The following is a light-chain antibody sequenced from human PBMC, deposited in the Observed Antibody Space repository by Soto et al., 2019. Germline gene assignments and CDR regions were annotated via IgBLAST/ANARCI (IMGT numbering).Light chain of an antibody. J-gene: IGKJ1*01. CDR2: GAS. Sequence: RRVRESPATLALSPKERATLSCRASQTVNNNVAWYQMKDGQVPRLLIYGASTRATDIPARFSGSGSGTEFTLTISSLQSEDFAEYHCQQYNNWPQTSGQGTTA. V-gene: IGKV3-15*01. CDR1: QTVNNN. CDR3: QQYNNWPQT.